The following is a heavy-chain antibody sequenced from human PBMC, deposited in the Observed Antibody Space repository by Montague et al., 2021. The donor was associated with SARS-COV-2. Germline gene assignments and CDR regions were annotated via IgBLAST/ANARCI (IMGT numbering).Heavy chain of an antibody. V-gene: IGHV4-39*01. J-gene: IGHJ3*02. D-gene: IGHD2-15*01. CDR2: IYYTGSP. CDR1: GGSISSSSYY. Sequence: SETLSLTCTVSGGSISSSSYYWGWIRQPPGQGLEWIGSIYYTGSPYYXPSLKSRVTISVDTSKNQFSLNLSSVTAADTAVYYCARRARGNIVVVVGDRHAFDIWGQGTMVTVSS. CDR3: ARRARGNIVVVVGDRHAFDI.